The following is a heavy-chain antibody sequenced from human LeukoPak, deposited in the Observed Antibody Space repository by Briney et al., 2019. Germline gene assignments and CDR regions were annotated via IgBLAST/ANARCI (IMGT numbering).Heavy chain of an antibody. J-gene: IGHJ6*01. D-gene: IGHD2-15*01. CDR1: GFTFSSYT. V-gene: IGHV3-21*01. Sequence: PGGSLRLSCAASGFTFSSYTMNWVRQAPGKRLEWVSYISSSSSYIYYADSVKGRFTISRDNAENSLYLQMNSLRAEDTAVYYCPRGSEGYCSGGGCYYGMDVWGQGTTVTVSS. CDR2: ISSSSSYI. CDR3: PRGSEGYCSGGGCYYGMDV.